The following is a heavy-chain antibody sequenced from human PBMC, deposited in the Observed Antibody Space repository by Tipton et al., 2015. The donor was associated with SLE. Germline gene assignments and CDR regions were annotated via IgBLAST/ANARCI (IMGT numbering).Heavy chain of an antibody. CDR1: GFTFSSYA. D-gene: IGHD3-22*01. V-gene: IGHV3-64*01. Sequence: SLRLSCAASGFTFSSYAMHWVRQAPGKGLEYVSAISSNGGSTYYANSVKGRFTISRGNSKNTLYLQMGSLRAEDMAVYYCARNNYDSFYWYFDLWGRGTLVTVSS. CDR3: ARNNYDSFYWYFDL. CDR2: ISSNGGST. J-gene: IGHJ2*01.